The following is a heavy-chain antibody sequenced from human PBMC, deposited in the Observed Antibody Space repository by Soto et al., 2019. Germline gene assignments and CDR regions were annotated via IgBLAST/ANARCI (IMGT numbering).Heavy chain of an antibody. J-gene: IGHJ6*02. D-gene: IGHD2-2*01. CDR2: VFYSGST. Sequence: QLQLQESGPGLVKPSETLSLTCSVSGDSISSTNYYWGWIRQPPGKGLEWVGTVFYSGSTYYSPSLKGRVTISLDKPKNQFSLSLTSVTAADTAVYYCVRHGNVPASPFYYYGMDVWGQGTTVTVSS. V-gene: IGHV4-39*01. CDR1: GDSISSTNYY. CDR3: VRHGNVPASPFYYYGMDV.